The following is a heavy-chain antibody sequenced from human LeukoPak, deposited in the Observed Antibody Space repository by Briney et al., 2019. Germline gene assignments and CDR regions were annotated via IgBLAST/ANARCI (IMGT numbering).Heavy chain of an antibody. Sequence: QPGGSLRLSCTASGFNLNEYWMGWVRQAPGKGLEWVANIKPDGNEIFYMGSVRGRFTISRDNAGNSLYLQMNSLRGDDTAVYYCATVFGWGYFGYWGQGTLVTVSS. V-gene: IGHV3-7*01. CDR3: ATVFGWGYFGY. CDR2: IKPDGNEI. D-gene: IGHD6-19*01. CDR1: GFNLNEYW. J-gene: IGHJ4*02.